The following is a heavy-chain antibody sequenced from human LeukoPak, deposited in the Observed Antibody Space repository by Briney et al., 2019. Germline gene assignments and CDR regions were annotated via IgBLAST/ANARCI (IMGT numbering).Heavy chain of an antibody. CDR1: GGTFSSYA. D-gene: IGHD6-6*01. Sequence: ASVKVSCKASGGTFSSYAISWVRQAPGQGLEWMGGIIPIFGTANYAQKFQGRATITTDESTSTAYMELSSLRSEDTAVYYCARRLLGSIAARPGVGYYYYYMDVWGKGTTVTVSS. CDR2: IIPIFGTA. CDR3: ARRLLGSIAARPGVGYYYYYMDV. V-gene: IGHV1-69*05. J-gene: IGHJ6*03.